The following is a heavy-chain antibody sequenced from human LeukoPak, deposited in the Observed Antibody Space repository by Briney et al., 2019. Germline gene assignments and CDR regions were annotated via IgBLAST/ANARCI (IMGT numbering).Heavy chain of an antibody. CDR2: ISAYNGNT. V-gene: IGHV1-18*01. J-gene: IGHJ4*02. Sequence: GASVKVSCKASGYTFTSYGISWVRQAPGQGLEWMGWISAYNGNTNYAQKLQGRVTMTTDTSTSTAYMELRSLRSDDTAVYYCARVWSGWYRRAPKNLDYWGQGTLVTVSS. CDR1: GYTFTSYG. CDR3: ARVWSGWYRRAPKNLDY. D-gene: IGHD6-19*01.